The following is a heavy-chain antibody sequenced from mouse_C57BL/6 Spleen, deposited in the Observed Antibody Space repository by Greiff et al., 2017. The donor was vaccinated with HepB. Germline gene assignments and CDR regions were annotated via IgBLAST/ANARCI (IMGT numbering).Heavy chain of an antibody. Sequence: DVKLQESGPELVKPGASVKISCTASGYSFTGYYMNWVKQSPEKSLEWIGEINPSTGGTTYNQKFKAKATLTVDKSSSTAYMQLKSLTSEDSAVYYCARGGFMVTTQRYAMDYWGQGTSVTVSS. CDR3: ARGGFMVTTQRYAMDY. D-gene: IGHD2-1*01. CDR1: GYSFTGYY. V-gene: IGHV1-42*01. J-gene: IGHJ4*01. CDR2: INPSTGGT.